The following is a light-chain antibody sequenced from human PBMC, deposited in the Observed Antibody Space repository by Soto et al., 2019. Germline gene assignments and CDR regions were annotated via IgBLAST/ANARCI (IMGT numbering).Light chain of an antibody. J-gene: IGKJ3*01. CDR3: QQYGSSPPFT. CDR2: AAS. V-gene: IGKV3-20*01. Sequence: EIVLTQSPGTLSLSPGERATLSCRASQSVSSSYLAWYQQKPGQAPRLLIYAASSRATGIPDRFSGSGSGTDCTLTISRLEPEDFAVYYCQQYGSSPPFTFGPGTKVDIK. CDR1: QSVSSSY.